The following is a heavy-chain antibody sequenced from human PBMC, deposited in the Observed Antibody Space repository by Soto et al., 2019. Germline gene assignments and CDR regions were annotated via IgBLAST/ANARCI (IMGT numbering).Heavy chain of an antibody. CDR2: ISSSSSYI. CDR3: ARMSGYDPLSYYFDY. D-gene: IGHD5-12*01. V-gene: IGHV3-21*01. CDR1: GSTFSSYS. Sequence: GGSLRLSCAASGSTFSSYSMNWVRQAPGKGLEWVSSISSSSSYIYYADSVKGRFTISRDNAKNSLYLQMNSLRAEDTAVYYCARMSGYDPLSYYFDYWGQGTMVTVSS. J-gene: IGHJ4*02.